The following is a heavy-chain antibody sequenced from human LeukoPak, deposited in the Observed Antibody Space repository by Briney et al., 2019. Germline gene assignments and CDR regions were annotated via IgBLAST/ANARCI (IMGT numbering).Heavy chain of an antibody. J-gene: IGHJ4*02. CDR3: AGLAVAGNFDY. D-gene: IGHD6-19*01. CDR2: INHSGST. V-gene: IGHV4-34*01. Sequence: EASETLSLTCAVYGGSFSGYYWSWIRQPPGKGLEWIGEINHSGSTNYNPSLKSRVTISVDTSKNQFSLKLSSVTAADTAVYYCAGLAVAGNFDYWGQGTLVTVSS. CDR1: GGSFSGYY.